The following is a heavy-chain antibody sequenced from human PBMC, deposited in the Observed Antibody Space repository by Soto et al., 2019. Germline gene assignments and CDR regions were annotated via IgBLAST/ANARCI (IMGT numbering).Heavy chain of an antibody. Sequence: EVQLVESGGGLVKPGESLRLSCTVSGFTFDSSTINWVRQAPGKGLEWVSSISPSSNNINYSDFLKGLFTVSRNNAKNSLSLHMNSLGGEDTAGYYCARFRGWAPLNDGNYYYSMDVWGQGTTVTVSS. J-gene: IGHJ6*02. D-gene: IGHD1-1*01. CDR1: GFTFDSST. V-gene: IGHV3-21*06. CDR3: ARFRGWAPLNDGNYYYSMDV. CDR2: ISPSSNNI.